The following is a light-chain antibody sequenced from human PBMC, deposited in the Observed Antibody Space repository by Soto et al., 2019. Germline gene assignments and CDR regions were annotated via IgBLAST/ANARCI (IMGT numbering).Light chain of an antibody. CDR2: TAS. Sequence: EILLTESPCTLYLSLGERASLSCRASQSVSSNYLAWFQQTPGQAPRLLISTASSRATGIPDRFSGSGSGTDFTLTITRLEPEDFAVYYCLQYGSSPHTFGQGTRLEI. J-gene: IGKJ5*01. V-gene: IGKV3-20*01. CDR1: QSVSSNY. CDR3: LQYGSSPHT.